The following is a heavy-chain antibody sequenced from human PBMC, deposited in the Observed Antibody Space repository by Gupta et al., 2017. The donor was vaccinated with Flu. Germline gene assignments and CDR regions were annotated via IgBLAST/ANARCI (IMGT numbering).Heavy chain of an antibody. CDR2: INPNNGVT. J-gene: IGHJ4*02. Sequence: QVQVVTSGAEVKKHGASVKVSCQASDFTLTDYYMHWVRQAPGQGLEWMGWINPNNGVTKYGQKFRGRVIMTRDTSINTAYMELTSLTSDDTAVYYCARESGWNYFDYWGQGTLVTVSS. CDR3: ARESGWNYFDY. D-gene: IGHD6-19*01. V-gene: IGHV1-2*02. CDR1: DFTLTDYY.